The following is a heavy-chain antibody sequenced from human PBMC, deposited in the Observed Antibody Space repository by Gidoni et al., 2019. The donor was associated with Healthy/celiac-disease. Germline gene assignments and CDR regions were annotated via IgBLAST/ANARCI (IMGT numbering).Heavy chain of an antibody. CDR3: ARDHQYCSGGSCPYAFDI. V-gene: IGHV3-48*02. Sequence: EVQLVVSGGGLVPPGGSLRLSCAASGFTFSSYSMNWVRQAPGKGLEWVSYISGSSSTIYYADSVKGRFTISRDNAKNSLYLQMNSLRDEDTAGYYCARDHQYCSGGSCPYAFDIWGQGTMVTVSS. CDR1: GFTFSSYS. J-gene: IGHJ3*02. D-gene: IGHD2-15*01. CDR2: ISGSSSTI.